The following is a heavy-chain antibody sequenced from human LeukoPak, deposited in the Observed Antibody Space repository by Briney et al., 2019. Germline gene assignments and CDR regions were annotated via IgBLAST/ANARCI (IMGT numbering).Heavy chain of an antibody. Sequence: ASVKVSCKASGYTFTGYYMHWVRQAPGQGLEWMGWINPNSGGTNYAQKFQGRVTMTRDTSISTAYMELSRLRSDDTAVYYCARGRRVTMVRGASIDYWGQGTLVTVS. CDR1: GYTFTGYY. CDR3: ARGRRVTMVRGASIDY. V-gene: IGHV1-2*02. J-gene: IGHJ4*02. CDR2: INPNSGGT. D-gene: IGHD3-10*01.